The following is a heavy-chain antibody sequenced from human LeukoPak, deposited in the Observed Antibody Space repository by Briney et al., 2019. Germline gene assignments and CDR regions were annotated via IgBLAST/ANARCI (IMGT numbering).Heavy chain of an antibody. D-gene: IGHD3-22*01. V-gene: IGHV3-23*01. Sequence: GGSLRLSCAASGFTFSSYAMSWVRQAPGKGLGWVSAISGSGGSTYYADSVKGRFTISRDNSKNTLYLQMNSLRAEDTAVYYCAKEYYYDSSGYPSDAFDIWGQGTMVTVSS. CDR2: ISGSGGST. CDR3: AKEYYYDSSGYPSDAFDI. J-gene: IGHJ3*02. CDR1: GFTFSSYA.